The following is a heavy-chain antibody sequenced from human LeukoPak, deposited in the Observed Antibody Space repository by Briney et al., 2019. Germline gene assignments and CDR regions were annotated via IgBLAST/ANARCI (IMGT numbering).Heavy chain of an antibody. J-gene: IGHJ4*02. D-gene: IGHD3-22*01. CDR1: GFTFSSYA. CDR3: AKLGTMIVVIDY. CDR2: ISGSGGST. Sequence: GRSLRLSCAASGFTFSSYAMSWVRQAPGKGLEWVSAISGSGGSTYYADSVKGRFTISRDNSKNTLYLQMNSLRAEDTAVYYCAKLGTMIVVIDYWGQGTLVTVSS. V-gene: IGHV3-23*01.